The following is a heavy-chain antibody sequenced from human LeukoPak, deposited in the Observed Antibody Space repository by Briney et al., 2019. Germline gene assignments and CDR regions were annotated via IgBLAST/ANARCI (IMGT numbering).Heavy chain of an antibody. CDR3: ARGAAALFDY. CDR2: INHSGST. Sequence: PSETLSLTCAVYGGSFSGYYWSWIRQPPGKGLEWIGEINHSGSTNYNPSLKSRVTISVDTSKNQFSLKLSSVTAADTAVYYCARGAAALFDYWGQGTPVTVSS. D-gene: IGHD2-2*01. J-gene: IGHJ4*02. V-gene: IGHV4-34*01. CDR1: GGSFSGYY.